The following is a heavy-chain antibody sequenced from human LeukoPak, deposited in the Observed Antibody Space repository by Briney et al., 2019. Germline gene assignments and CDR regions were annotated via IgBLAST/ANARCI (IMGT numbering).Heavy chain of an antibody. CDR1: GGSISSHY. D-gene: IGHD3-10*01. CDR3: ARSVRRGSDLDY. CDR2: IYYSGST. Sequence: RASETLSLTCTVSGGSISSHYWSWIQQPPGKGLEWIGYIYYSGSTNYNPSLKSRVTISVDTSKNQFSLKLSSVTAADTAVYYCARSVRRGSDLDYWGQGTLVTVSS. V-gene: IGHV4-59*11. J-gene: IGHJ4*02.